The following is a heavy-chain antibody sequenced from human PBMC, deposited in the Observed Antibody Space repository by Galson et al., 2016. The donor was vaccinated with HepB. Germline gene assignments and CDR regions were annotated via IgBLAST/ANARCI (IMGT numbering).Heavy chain of an antibody. CDR2: LYASGET. D-gene: IGHD3-10*01. J-gene: IGHJ4*02. CDR1: GFTVSNKH. V-gene: IGHV3-66*01. Sequence: SLRLSCAASGFTVSNKHIFWVRQAPGNGLEWVSVLYASGETYYADSVKGRFTISRDNSKNILFLQMNSLRAEDTAVYYCAKGMGGVSIHWGQGTLVTVSS. CDR3: AKGMGGVSIH.